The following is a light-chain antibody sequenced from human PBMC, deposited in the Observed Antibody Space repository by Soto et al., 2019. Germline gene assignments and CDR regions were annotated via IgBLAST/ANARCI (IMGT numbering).Light chain of an antibody. Sequence: DIVLTPSPGSLSLSPGERVTLSCRASQSVSNRYLAWYQHRPGQAPRLLIRGTSSRASGVPDRFSASGAGTDFILTISRVEPEDFAIYYCQQYGSSITFGGGTKVEIK. V-gene: IGKV3-20*01. J-gene: IGKJ4*01. CDR1: QSVSNRY. CDR2: GTS. CDR3: QQYGSSIT.